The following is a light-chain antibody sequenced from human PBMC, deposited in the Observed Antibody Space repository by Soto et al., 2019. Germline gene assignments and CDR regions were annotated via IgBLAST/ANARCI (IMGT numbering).Light chain of an antibody. CDR3: SSYTSSSTQV. CDR2: EVS. CDR1: SSDGGGYNY. V-gene: IGLV2-14*01. Sequence: QSVLTQPASVSGSPGQSITISCTGTSSDGGGYNYVSWYQQHPGKAPKLMIYEVSNRPSGVSNRFSGSKSGNTASLTISGLQAEDEADYYCSSYTSSSTQVFGTGTKGTVL. J-gene: IGLJ1*01.